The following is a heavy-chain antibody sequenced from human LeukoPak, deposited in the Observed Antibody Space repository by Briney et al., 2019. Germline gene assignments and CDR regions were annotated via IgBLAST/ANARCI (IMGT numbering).Heavy chain of an antibody. J-gene: IGHJ4*02. CDR3: ARDIGSGWSHY. D-gene: IGHD6-19*01. CDR2: INPNSGAT. CDR1: GYTFTGYY. V-gene: IGHV1-2*02. Sequence: ASVKVSCKASGYTFTGYYLYWVRQAPGQGLEWMGWINPNSGATNYAQKFQDRVTMTRDTSISTAYMDLSRLRSDDTAVYYCARDIGSGWSHYWGQGTLLTVSS.